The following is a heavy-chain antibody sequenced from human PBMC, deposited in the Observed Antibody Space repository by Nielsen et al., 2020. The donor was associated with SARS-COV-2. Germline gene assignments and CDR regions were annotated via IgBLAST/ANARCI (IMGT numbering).Heavy chain of an antibody. D-gene: IGHD1-26*01. Sequence: GGSLRLSCAASGFTFSSYSMSWVRQAPGKGLEWVSYISSSSSTIYYADSVKGRFTISRDNAKNSLYLQMNSLRDEDTAVYYCASFSGSYYGAGHWGQGTLVTSPQ. CDR3: ASFSGSYYGAGH. J-gene: IGHJ4*02. CDR2: ISSSSSTI. V-gene: IGHV3-48*02. CDR1: GFTFSSYS.